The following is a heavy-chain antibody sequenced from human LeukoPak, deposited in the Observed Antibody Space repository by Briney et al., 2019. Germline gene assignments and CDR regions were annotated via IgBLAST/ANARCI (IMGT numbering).Heavy chain of an antibody. D-gene: IGHD3-10*01. CDR3: AKMRGSSYYYYYMDV. Sequence: GGSLRLSCAASGFTFSSYGMHWVRQAPGKGLGWVAVIWYDGSNKYYADSVKGRFTISRDNSKNTLYLQMNSLRAGDTAVYYCAKMRGSSYYYYYMDVWGKGTTVTVSS. CDR1: GFTFSSYG. V-gene: IGHV3-33*06. J-gene: IGHJ6*03. CDR2: IWYDGSNK.